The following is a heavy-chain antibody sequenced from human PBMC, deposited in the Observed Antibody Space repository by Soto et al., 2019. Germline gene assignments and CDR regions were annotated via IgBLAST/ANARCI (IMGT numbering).Heavy chain of an antibody. J-gene: IGHJ4*02. CDR2: ISWNSGSI. V-gene: IGHV3-9*01. CDR3: AKATWELQRGFDY. CDR1: GFTFDDYA. D-gene: IGHD1-26*01. Sequence: EVQLVESGGGLVQPGRSLRLSCAASGFTFDDYAMHWVRQAPGKGLEWVSGISWNSGSIAYADSVKGRFTISRDNAKNSLYLQMNSLRAEDTALYYCAKATWELQRGFDYWGQGTLVTVCS.